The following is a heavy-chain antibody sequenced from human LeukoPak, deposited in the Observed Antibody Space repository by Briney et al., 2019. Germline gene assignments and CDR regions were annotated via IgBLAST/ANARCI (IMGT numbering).Heavy chain of an antibody. CDR2: IRYDGSNK. Sequence: GGSLRLSCAASGFTFSSYGMHWVRQALGKGLEWVAFIRYDGSNKYYADSVKGRFTISRDNSKNTLYLQMNSLRAEDTAVYYCARDRPNSSWSSDYWGQGTLVTVSS. V-gene: IGHV3-30*02. J-gene: IGHJ4*02. D-gene: IGHD6-6*01. CDR3: ARDRPNSSWSSDY. CDR1: GFTFSSYG.